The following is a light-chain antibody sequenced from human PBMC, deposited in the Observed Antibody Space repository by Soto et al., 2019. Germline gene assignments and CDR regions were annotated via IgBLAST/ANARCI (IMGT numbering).Light chain of an antibody. V-gene: IGLV2-14*01. CDR2: DVY. CDR3: TSYTSTSTPYV. CDR1: SSDVGRYTY. J-gene: IGLJ1*01. Sequence: QSVLTQPASVSGSPGQSIAISCAGTSSDVGRYTYVSWYQQHPGKAPKLIIYDVYNRPSGVSTRFSGSKSGNTASLTISGPQAEDEADYYCTSYTSTSTPYVFGGGTKVTVL.